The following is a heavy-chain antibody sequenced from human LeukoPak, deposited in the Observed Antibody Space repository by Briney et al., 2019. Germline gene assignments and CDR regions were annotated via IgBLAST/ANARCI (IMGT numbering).Heavy chain of an antibody. D-gene: IGHD2-15*01. Sequence: GGSLRLSRAASGFTFSGYSMNWVRQAPGKGLEWVSSISSASYIYYADSVKGRFTISRDNAKNSLYLQMNSLRAEDTAVYYCARGGGSDPYDAFDIWGQGTIVTVSS. J-gene: IGHJ3*02. V-gene: IGHV3-21*01. CDR2: ISSASYI. CDR3: ARGGGSDPYDAFDI. CDR1: GFTFSGYS.